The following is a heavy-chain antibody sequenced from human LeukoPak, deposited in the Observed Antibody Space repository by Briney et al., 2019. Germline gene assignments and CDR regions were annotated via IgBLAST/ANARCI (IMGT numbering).Heavy chain of an antibody. CDR2: ISYDGSNK. J-gene: IGHJ4*02. V-gene: IGHV3-30*03. Sequence: PGGSLRLSCAASGFTFSSYSMNWVRQAPGKGLEWVAVISYDGSNKYYADSVKGRFTISRDNSKNTLYLQMNSLRAEDTAVYYCARDRGWLRSNYFDYWGQGTLVTVSS. CDR1: GFTFSSYS. D-gene: IGHD5-12*01. CDR3: ARDRGWLRSNYFDY.